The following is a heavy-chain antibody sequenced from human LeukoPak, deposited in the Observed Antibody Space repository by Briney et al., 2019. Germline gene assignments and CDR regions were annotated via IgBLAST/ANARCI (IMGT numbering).Heavy chain of an antibody. CDR2: IYGGGDT. CDR1: GFTVSNNY. D-gene: IGHD2-21*01. V-gene: IGHV3-53*01. J-gene: IGHJ6*02. Sequence: PGGSLRLSCEASGFTVSNNYMTWVRQAPGKGLEWVSTIYGGGDTYYEDSVKGRFTISRDNSGNTLHLQLNSLRVEDTAQYYCAREGPYYGMDVWGQGTTVTVS. CDR3: AREGPYYGMDV.